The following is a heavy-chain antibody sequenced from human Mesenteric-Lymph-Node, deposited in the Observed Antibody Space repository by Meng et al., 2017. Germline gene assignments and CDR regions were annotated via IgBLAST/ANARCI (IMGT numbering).Heavy chain of an antibody. Sequence: PPTQDPGPGLVKPSGPLSPPCSVSGGSISSNGYYWDWVRQPPGKGLEWIGAIYHSGSTSYNPSLQSRVTMFVDTSKNQFSLMLTSVTATDTAVYYCARRRGGSGRDCWGQGTLVTVSS. D-gene: IGHD3-10*01. CDR2: IYHSGST. V-gene: IGHV4-39*01. CDR1: GGSISSNGYY. CDR3: ARRRGGSGRDC. J-gene: IGHJ4*02.